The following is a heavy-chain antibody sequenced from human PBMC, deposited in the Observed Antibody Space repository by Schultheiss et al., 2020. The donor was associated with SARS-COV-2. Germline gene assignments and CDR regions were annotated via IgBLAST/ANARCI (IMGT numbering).Heavy chain of an antibody. D-gene: IGHD3-10*01. J-gene: IGHJ6*02. CDR2: ISSSSSYI. CDR1: GFTFSGYW. V-gene: IGHV3-21*01. CDR3: AREQHGEYYYYGMDV. Sequence: GGSLRLSCAASGFTFSGYWMHWVRQGPGKGLEWVSSISSSSSYIYYADSVKGRFTISRDNAKNSLYLQMNSLRAEDTAVYYCAREQHGEYYYYGMDVWGQGTTVTVSS.